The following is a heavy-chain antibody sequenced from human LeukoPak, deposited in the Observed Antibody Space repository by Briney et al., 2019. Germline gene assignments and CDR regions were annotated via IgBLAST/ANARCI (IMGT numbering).Heavy chain of an antibody. CDR3: ARVSYYSFDY. CDR2: MNSNSGGT. CDR1: GYTFTGYY. V-gene: IGHV1-2*02. J-gene: IGHJ4*02. Sequence: ASVKVSCKTSGYTFTGYYVHWVRQAPGKGLKSMGCMNSNSGGTNYARKLQGRVTMTRDTSISTAYMELSRLRSDDTAVYYCARVSYYSFDYWGQGVLVTVSS. D-gene: IGHD2-8*01.